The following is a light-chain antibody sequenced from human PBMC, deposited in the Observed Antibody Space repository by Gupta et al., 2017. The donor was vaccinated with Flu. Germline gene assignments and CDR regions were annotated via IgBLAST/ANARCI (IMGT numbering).Light chain of an antibody. CDR2: GAS. J-gene: IGKJ4*01. Sequence: EIVMTQSPATLSVSPGERATLSYRASQSISSFLAWYRQKPGQAPRLLIYGASTRATGVPARFSGSGSGTEFTLTINSLQSEDFAVYYCQQYKNWPPLTFGGGTRVEIK. CDR3: QQYKNWPPLT. V-gene: IGKV3-15*01. CDR1: QSISSF.